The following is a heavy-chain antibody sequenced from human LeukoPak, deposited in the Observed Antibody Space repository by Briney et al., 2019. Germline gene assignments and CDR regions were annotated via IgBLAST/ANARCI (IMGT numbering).Heavy chain of an antibody. CDR2: IYSGGST. CDR1: GFTVSTNY. CDR3: ARDPWAGKGI. D-gene: IGHD6-19*01. V-gene: IGHV3-53*01. Sequence: PGGSLRLSCAASGFTVSTNYMSWVRQAPGKGLEWVSVIYSGGSTYYADSVEGRFTISRDNSENTLYLQMNSLRAEDTAVYYCARDPWAGKGIWGQGTMVTVSS. J-gene: IGHJ3*02.